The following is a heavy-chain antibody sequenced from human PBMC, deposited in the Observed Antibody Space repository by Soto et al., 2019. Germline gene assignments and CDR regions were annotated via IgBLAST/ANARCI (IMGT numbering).Heavy chain of an antibody. CDR3: ARAFWSGYFDYYYYMDV. V-gene: IGHV1-18*01. Sequence: ASVKVSCKASGYTFTSYGISWVRQAPGQGLEWMGWISAYNGNTNYAQKLQGRVTMTTDTSTSTAYMELRSRGSDDTAVYYCARAFWSGYFDYYYYMDVWGKGTTVTVSS. J-gene: IGHJ6*03. D-gene: IGHD3-3*01. CDR1: GYTFTSYG. CDR2: ISAYNGNT.